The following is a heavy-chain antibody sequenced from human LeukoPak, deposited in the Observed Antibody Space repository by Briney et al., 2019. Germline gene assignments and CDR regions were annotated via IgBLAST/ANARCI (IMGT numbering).Heavy chain of an antibody. CDR2: IYYSGST. Sequence: SETLSLTCTVSGGSISTYYWSWIRQPPGKGLEWIGYIYYSGSTNYNPSLKSRVTISVGTSKNQFSLKLSSVTAADTAVYYCARSAASFAEYFQHWGQGTLVTVSS. D-gene: IGHD6-13*01. CDR1: GGSISTYY. J-gene: IGHJ1*01. V-gene: IGHV4-59*01. CDR3: ARSAASFAEYFQH.